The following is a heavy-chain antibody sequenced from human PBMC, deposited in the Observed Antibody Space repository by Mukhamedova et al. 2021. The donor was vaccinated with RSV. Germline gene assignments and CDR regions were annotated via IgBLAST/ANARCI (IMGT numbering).Heavy chain of an antibody. CDR2: IGTTGNT. J-gene: IGHJ4*02. D-gene: IGHD2-15*01. CDR3: ARRNCSSGSCYPCDY. Sequence: GKGLEWVSAIGTTGNTYYLGSVKGRFTISRENAKNSLYLQMNSLRAEDTAVYYCARRNCSSGSCYPCDYLGQGTLVTVSS. V-gene: IGHV3-13*01.